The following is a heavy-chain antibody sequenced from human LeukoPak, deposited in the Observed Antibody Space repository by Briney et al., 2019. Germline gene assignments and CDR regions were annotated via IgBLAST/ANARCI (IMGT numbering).Heavy chain of an antibody. J-gene: IGHJ3*01. V-gene: IGHV3-53*01. D-gene: IGHD2-21*02. CDR3: AREGYCDGDCYHAFDV. Sequence: AGGSLRLSCAVSGFAVSSFYMGWVRQAPGKGLEWVSFIYGGGTASYADSVKGRFTISRDNSKNTLYLQMNSLRAEDTAVYYCAREGYCDGDCYHAFDVWGQGTMVTVST. CDR1: GFAVSSFY. CDR2: IYGGGTA.